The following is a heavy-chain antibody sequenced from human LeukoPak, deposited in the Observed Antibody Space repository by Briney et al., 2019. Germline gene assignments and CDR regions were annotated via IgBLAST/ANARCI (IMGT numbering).Heavy chain of an antibody. V-gene: IGHV4-59*08. Sequence: SETLSLTCTVSGGSFSSYYWSWIRQPPGKGLEWIGYIYYSGSTNYNPSLKSRVTISVDTSKNQFSLKLSSVTAADTAVYYCASAYSGSSSDAFDIWGQGTMVTVSS. CDR1: GGSFSSYY. D-gene: IGHD1-26*01. CDR3: ASAYSGSSSDAFDI. CDR2: IYYSGST. J-gene: IGHJ3*02.